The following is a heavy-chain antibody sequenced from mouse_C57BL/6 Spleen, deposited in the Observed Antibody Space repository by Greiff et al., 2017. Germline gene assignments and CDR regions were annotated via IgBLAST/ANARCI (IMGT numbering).Heavy chain of an antibody. J-gene: IGHJ2*01. Sequence: EVQLQQSGPELVKPGASVKISCKASGYTFTDYYMNWVKQSHGKSLEWIGDINPNNGGTSYNQKLKGKDTLTVDKSSSTAYMELRSLTSEDSAVYYCARSDGPGGCDYWGQGTTLTVSS. CDR2: INPNNGGT. D-gene: IGHD2-3*01. CDR1: GYTFTDYY. V-gene: IGHV1-26*01. CDR3: ARSDGPGGCDY.